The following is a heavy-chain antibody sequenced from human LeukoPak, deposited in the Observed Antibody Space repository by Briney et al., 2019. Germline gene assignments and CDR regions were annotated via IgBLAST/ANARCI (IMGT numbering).Heavy chain of an antibody. CDR2: IYYSGST. D-gene: IGHD3-3*01. J-gene: IGHJ4*02. CDR1: GGSISSYY. CDR3: ARVHDFWSGYLDY. Sequence: SETLSLTCTVSGGSISSYYWSWIRQPPGKGLEWIGYIYYSGSTNYNPSLKSRVTISVDTSKNQFSLKLSSVTAADTAVYYCARVHDFWSGYLDYWGQGTLVTVSS. V-gene: IGHV4-59*08.